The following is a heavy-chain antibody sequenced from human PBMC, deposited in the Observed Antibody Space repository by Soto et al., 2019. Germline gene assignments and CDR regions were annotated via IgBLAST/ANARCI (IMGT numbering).Heavy chain of an antibody. J-gene: IGHJ6*03. CDR1: GFILSDCA. Sequence: EVQLVESGGGLVQPGGSLRLSCATSGFILSDCAMNWVRQAPGKGLEWVSYISSSSSVIDYAVSVKGRFTVSRDNARNSLYLQMNSLRAEDTAVYYCARDLSRGSNWYYYMDVWGKGTTVTVSS. V-gene: IGHV3-48*01. CDR3: ARDLSRGSNWYYYMDV. D-gene: IGHD7-27*01. CDR2: ISSSSSVI.